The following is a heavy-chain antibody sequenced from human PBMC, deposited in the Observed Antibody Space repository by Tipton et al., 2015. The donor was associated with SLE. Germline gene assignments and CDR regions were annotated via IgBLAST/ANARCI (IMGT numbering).Heavy chain of an antibody. CDR2: ISYSGNT. J-gene: IGHJ3*01. CDR1: GGSISSRSYY. V-gene: IGHV4-39*01. D-gene: IGHD4-23*01. Sequence: TLSLTCTVSGGSISSRSYYWGWIRQPPGKGLEWIGTISYSGNTYYNPSLKSRVTISVDTSKNQFSLKLNSVTAADTAVFYCARSGGNSFGAFDVWGQGTMVTVSS. CDR3: ARSGGNSFGAFDV.